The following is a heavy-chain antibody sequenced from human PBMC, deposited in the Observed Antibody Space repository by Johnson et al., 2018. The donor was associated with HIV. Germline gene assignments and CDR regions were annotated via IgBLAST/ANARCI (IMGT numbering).Heavy chain of an antibody. V-gene: IGHV3-30*02. CDR3: ARDGRYCSGGSCYSGAFDI. Sequence: QVQLVESGGGVVQSGGSLRLSCAASGFTFSSYGMHWVRQALGKGPEWVAFIRYDGSNKYYVDSVKGRFSISRDNAKNSLYLQMNSLRAEDTALYYCARDGRYCSGGSCYSGAFDIWGQGTMVTVSS. D-gene: IGHD2-15*01. CDR2: IRYDGSNK. CDR1: GFTFSSYG. J-gene: IGHJ3*02.